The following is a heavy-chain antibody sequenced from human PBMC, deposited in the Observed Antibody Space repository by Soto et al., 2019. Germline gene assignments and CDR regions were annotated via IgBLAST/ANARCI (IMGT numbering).Heavy chain of an antibody. CDR1: GGSVSSGTYY. J-gene: IGHJ5*02. V-gene: IGHV4-61*01. D-gene: IGHD6-13*01. Sequence: QVQLQESGPGLVKPSETLSLTCIVSGGSVSSGTYYWTWIRQPPGKGLEWIGYISYSGSTNYNPSLNSRVTISADTSKNQFSPRLNSVTAADTAVYYCARRNSAGNWLDPWGQGTLVTVSS. CDR2: ISYSGST. CDR3: ARRNSAGNWLDP.